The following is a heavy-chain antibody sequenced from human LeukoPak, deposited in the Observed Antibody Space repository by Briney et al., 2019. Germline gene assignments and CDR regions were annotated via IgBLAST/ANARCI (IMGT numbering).Heavy chain of an antibody. CDR3: AKDLGKWELLHYYYMDV. CDR1: GFTFSSYA. J-gene: IGHJ6*03. D-gene: IGHD1-26*01. V-gene: IGHV3-23*01. Sequence: GGSLRLSCAASGFTFSSYAMSWVRQAPGKGLEWVSAISGSGGSTYYADSVKGRFTISRDNSKNTLYLQMNSLRAEDTAVYYCAKDLGKWELLHYYYMDVWGKGTTVTISS. CDR2: ISGSGGST.